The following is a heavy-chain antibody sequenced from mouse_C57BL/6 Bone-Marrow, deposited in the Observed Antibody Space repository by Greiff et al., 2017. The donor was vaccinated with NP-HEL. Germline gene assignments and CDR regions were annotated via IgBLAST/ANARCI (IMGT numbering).Heavy chain of an antibody. CDR2: IYPRSGNT. CDR3: ARRTAYGSRVDWYFDV. CDR1: GYTFTSYG. J-gene: IGHJ1*03. Sequence: QVQLQQSGAELARPGASVKLSCKASGYTFTSYGISWVKQRTGQGLEWIGEIYPRSGNTYYNEKSKGKATLTADKSSSTAYMELRSLTSEDSAVYFCARRTAYGSRVDWYFDVWGTGTTVTVSS. D-gene: IGHD1-1*01. V-gene: IGHV1-81*01.